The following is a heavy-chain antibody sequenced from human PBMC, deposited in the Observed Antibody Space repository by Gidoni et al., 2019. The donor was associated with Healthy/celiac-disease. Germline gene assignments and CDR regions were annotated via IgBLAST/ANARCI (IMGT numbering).Heavy chain of an antibody. D-gene: IGHD1-26*01. Sequence: EVQLLESGGGLVQPGGSLRLSCAASGFDFRSYAMSWVRQAPGKGLEWVSAISGSGGSTYYADSVKGRFTISRDNSKNTLYLQMNSLRAEDTAVYYCAKADRWELLLIDYWGQGTLVTVSS. CDR3: AKADRWELLLIDY. CDR1: GFDFRSYA. J-gene: IGHJ4*02. V-gene: IGHV3-23*01. CDR2: ISGSGGST.